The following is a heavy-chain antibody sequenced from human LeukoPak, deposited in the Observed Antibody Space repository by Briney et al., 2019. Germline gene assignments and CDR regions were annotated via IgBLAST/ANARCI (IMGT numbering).Heavy chain of an antibody. D-gene: IGHD5-12*01. CDR2: IYYSGST. V-gene: IGHV4-39*01. CDR1: GGSISSSSYY. J-gene: IGHJ4*02. CDR3: ARTGGYSGYGQGLDY. Sequence: SETLSLTCTVSGGSISSSSYYWGWIRQPPGKGLEWIGSIYYSGSTYYNPSLKSRVTISVDTSKNQFSLKLSSVTAADTAVYYCARTGGYSGYGQGLDYWGQGTLVTVSS.